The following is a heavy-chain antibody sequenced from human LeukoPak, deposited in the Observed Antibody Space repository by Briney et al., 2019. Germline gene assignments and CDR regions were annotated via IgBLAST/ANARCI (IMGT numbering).Heavy chain of an antibody. CDR2: IKQDGSEK. J-gene: IGHJ4*02. CDR1: GFTFSSYW. D-gene: IGHD6-13*01. V-gene: IGHV3-7*01. Sequence: GGSLRLSCAASGFTFSSYWMSWVRQAPGKGLEWVANIKQDGSEKYYVDSVKGRFTISRDNAKNSLYLQMNSLGAEDTAVYYCARDGSSWTFDYWGQGTLVTVSS. CDR3: ARDGSSWTFDY.